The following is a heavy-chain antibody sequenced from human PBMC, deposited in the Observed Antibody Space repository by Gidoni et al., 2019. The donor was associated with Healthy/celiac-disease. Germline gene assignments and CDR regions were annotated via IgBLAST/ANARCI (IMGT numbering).Heavy chain of an antibody. D-gene: IGHD5-18*01. J-gene: IGHJ5*02. V-gene: IGHV1-69*02. CDR1: GGTFSSYT. CDR2: IIPILGIA. Sequence: QVQLVQSGAEVKKPGSSVKVSCKASGGTFSSYTISWVRQAPGQGLEWMGRIIPILGIANYAQKFQGRVTITADKSTSTAYMELSSLRSEDTAVYYCARTPDLWGNTAMPSLDPWGQGTLVTVSS. CDR3: ARTPDLWGNTAMPSLDP.